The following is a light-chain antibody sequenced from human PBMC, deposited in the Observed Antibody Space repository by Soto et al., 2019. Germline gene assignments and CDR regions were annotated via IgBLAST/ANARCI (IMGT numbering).Light chain of an antibody. Sequence: QSALTQPPSASGSPGQSVTISCTGTSSDIGDYNYVSWYQQHPGKAPKLMIYEVSKRPSGVPDRFSGSKSGNTASLTVSGLQAEDEADYCCSSYAGSLYVFGPGTKLTVL. CDR1: SSDIGDYNY. J-gene: IGLJ1*01. CDR2: EVS. V-gene: IGLV2-8*01. CDR3: SSYAGSLYV.